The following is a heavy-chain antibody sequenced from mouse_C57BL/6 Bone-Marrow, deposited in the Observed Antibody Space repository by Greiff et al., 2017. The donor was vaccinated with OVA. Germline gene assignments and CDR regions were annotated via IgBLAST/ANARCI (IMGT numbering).Heavy chain of an antibody. CDR3: TRPSLLWYFDV. J-gene: IGHJ1*03. D-gene: IGHD1-2*01. Sequence: EVKLEESGEGLVKPGGSLKLSCAASGFTFSSYAMSWVRQTPEKRLEWVAYISSGGDYIYYADTVKGRFTISRDNARNTLYLQMSSLKSEDTAMYYCTRPSLLWYFDVWGTGTTVTVSS. CDR2: ISSGGDYI. V-gene: IGHV5S21*01. CDR1: GFTFSSYA.